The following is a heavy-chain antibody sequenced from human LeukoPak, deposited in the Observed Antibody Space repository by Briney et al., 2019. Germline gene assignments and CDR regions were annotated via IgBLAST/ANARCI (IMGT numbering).Heavy chain of an antibody. CDR1: GYTFTSYD. CDR2: MNPNSGNT. J-gene: IGHJ4*02. CDR3: ARGLKYYYDSSGKMED. Sequence: ASVKVFCKASGYTFTSYDINWVRQATGQGLEWMGWMNPNSGNTGYAQKFQGRVTMTRNTSISTAYMELSSLRSEDTAVYYCARGLKYYYDSSGKMEDWGQGTLVTVSS. D-gene: IGHD3-22*01. V-gene: IGHV1-8*01.